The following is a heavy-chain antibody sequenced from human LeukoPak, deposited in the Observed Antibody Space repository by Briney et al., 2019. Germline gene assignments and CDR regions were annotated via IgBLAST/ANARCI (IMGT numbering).Heavy chain of an antibody. Sequence: SETLSLTCAVYGGSFSGYYWSWIRQPPGKGLEWIGEINHSGSTNYNPSLKSRVTIPVDTSKNQFSLKLSSVTAADTAVYYCARVGLPYYYGSGSYSPASNAFDIWGQGTMVTVSP. D-gene: IGHD3-10*01. CDR2: INHSGST. CDR1: GGSFSGYY. CDR3: ARVGLPYYYGSGSYSPASNAFDI. J-gene: IGHJ3*02. V-gene: IGHV4-34*01.